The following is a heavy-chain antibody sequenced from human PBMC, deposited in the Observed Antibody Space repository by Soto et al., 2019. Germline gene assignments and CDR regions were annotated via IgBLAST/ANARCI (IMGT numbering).Heavy chain of an antibody. CDR1: GYSFTSYW. CDR2: IYPGDSDT. Sequence: GESLKISCKGSGYSFTSYWIGWVRQMPGKGLEWMGIIYPGDSDTRYSPSFQGQVTISADKSISTAYLQWSSLKASDTAMYYCARGLAGNDYYYYGMDVWGQGTTVTVSS. V-gene: IGHV5-51*01. D-gene: IGHD1-1*01. J-gene: IGHJ6*02. CDR3: ARGLAGNDYYYYGMDV.